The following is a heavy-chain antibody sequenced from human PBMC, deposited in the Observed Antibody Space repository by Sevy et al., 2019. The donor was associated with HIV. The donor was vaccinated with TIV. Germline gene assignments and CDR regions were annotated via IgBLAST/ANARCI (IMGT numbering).Heavy chain of an antibody. CDR1: GFTFSSFA. CDR2: ISYEGSNK. V-gene: IGHV3-30*18. D-gene: IGHD3-10*01. J-gene: IGHJ4*02. CDR3: AKDLHYYGSGRNFDY. Sequence: GGSLRLSCAASGFTFSSFAMHWVRQAPGKGLEWVAVISYEGSNKFYADSVKVRFTISRDNSNITLYQQMNSLRVEDLALYYCAKDLHYYGSGRNFDYWGQGTVVTVSS.